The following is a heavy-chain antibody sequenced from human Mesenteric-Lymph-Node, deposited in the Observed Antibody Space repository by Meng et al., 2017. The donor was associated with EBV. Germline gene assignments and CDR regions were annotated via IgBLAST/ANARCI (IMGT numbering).Heavy chain of an antibody. CDR2: IYHTGST. V-gene: IGHV4-4*01. Sequence: PRASGPGLVKPPGTLSPTCDVSGGSIRPSDWWRWFRQPPGQGLEWIGEIYHTGSTNSNPSLRSRVTISVDNSKTQFPLRLNSVTAADTAVYSGARGWGHADYFAEYFHNWGQGTLVTVSS. J-gene: IGHJ1*01. CDR3: ARGWGHADYFAEYFHN. D-gene: IGHD4-17*01. CDR1: GGSIRPSDW.